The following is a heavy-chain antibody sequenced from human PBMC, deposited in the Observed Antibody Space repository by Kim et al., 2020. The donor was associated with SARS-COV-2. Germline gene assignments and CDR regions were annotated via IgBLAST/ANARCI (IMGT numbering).Heavy chain of an antibody. CDR2: INPSGGST. D-gene: IGHD5-18*01. CDR1: GYTFTSYY. CDR3: ARDNRGGYSYGGFDY. V-gene: IGHV1-46*01. J-gene: IGHJ4*02. Sequence: ASVKVSCKASGYTFTSYYMHWVRQAPGQGLEWMGIINPSGGSTSYAQKFQGRVTMTRDTSTSTVYMELSSLRSEDTAVYYCARDNRGGYSYGGFDYWGQGTLVTVSS.